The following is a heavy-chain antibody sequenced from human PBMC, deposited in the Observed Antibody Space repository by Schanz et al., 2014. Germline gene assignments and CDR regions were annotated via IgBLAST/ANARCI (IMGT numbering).Heavy chain of an antibody. CDR2: ISTFRNEDT. CDR3: ARGFDFWDR. CDR1: RYAFTTYG. D-gene: IGHD3-3*01. J-gene: IGHJ4*02. Sequence: GPEVKEPGASVKVSCEASRYAFTTYGISWVRQAPGQGPEFMGWISTFRNEDTNSAQRFQGRLTMTTDTSTSTAYMELRSLRSDDTAVYYCARGFDFWDRWGQGTLVIVSS. V-gene: IGHV1-18*01.